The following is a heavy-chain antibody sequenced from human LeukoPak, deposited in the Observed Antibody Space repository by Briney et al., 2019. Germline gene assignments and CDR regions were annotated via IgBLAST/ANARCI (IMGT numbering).Heavy chain of an antibody. Sequence: GRSLRLSCAASGFTFSSYGMHWVRQAPGKGLEWVAVIWYDGSNKYYADSVKGRFTISRDNSKNTLYLQMNSLRAEDTAVYYCARAGYSGSYSAFDIWGQGTKVTVSS. J-gene: IGHJ3*02. CDR3: ARAGYSGSYSAFDI. CDR2: IWYDGSNK. D-gene: IGHD1-26*01. V-gene: IGHV3-33*01. CDR1: GFTFSSYG.